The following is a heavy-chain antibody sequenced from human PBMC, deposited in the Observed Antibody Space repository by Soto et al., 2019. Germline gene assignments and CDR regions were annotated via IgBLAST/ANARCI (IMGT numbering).Heavy chain of an antibody. CDR2: IDPSDSYT. D-gene: IGHD5-18*01. CDR3: ASQYDVDTAMDSYGMDV. V-gene: IGHV5-10-1*01. CDR1: GYSFTSYW. Sequence: GESLKISCKGSGYSFTSYWISWVRQMPGKGLEWMGRIDPSDSYTNYSPSFQGHVTISADKSISTAYLQWSSLKASDTAMYYCASQYDVDTAMDSYGMDVWGQGTTVTVSS. J-gene: IGHJ6*02.